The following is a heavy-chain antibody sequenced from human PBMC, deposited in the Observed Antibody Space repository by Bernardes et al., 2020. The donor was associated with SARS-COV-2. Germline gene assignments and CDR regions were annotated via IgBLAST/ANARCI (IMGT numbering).Heavy chain of an antibody. J-gene: IGHJ4*02. CDR1: GFTFSTYA. D-gene: IGHD1-26*01. V-gene: IGHV3-23*01. CDR2: ISNSGTVA. CDR3: ARGSGNYYFDY. Sequence: GGSLRLSCAASGFTFSTYAMSWVRQAPGKGLEWVSSISNSGTVAFYADSVKGRFTISRDNARNTLYLEMNSLRAEDTAVYYCARGSGNYYFDYWGQGTLVTVSS.